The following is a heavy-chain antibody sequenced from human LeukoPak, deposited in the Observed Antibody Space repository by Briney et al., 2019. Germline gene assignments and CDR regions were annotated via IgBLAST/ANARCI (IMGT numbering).Heavy chain of an antibody. CDR3: ARIYSSSWFLNWFDP. CDR2: IYHSGST. J-gene: IGHJ5*02. CDR1: GGSISSSNW. Sequence: PSETLSLTCAVSGGSISSSNWWSWIRQPPGKGLEWIGEIYHSGSTNYNPSLKSRVTISVDKSKTQFSLKLSSVTAADTAVYYCARIYSSSWFLNWFDPWGQGTLVTVSS. V-gene: IGHV4-4*02. D-gene: IGHD6-13*01.